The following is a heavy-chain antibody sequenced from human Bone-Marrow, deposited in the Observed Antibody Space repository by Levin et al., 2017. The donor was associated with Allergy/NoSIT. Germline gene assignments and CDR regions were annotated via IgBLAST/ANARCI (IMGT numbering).Heavy chain of an antibody. CDR3: ARLLTMASNYYGMDV. D-gene: IGHD2-21*01. CDR2: ISAYNGNT. Sequence: PAASVKVSCKASGYTFTSYGISWVRQAPGQGLEWMGWISAYNGNTNYAQKLQGRVTMTTDTSTSTAYMELRSLRSDDTAVYYCARLLTMASNYYGMDVWGQGTTVTVSS. V-gene: IGHV1-18*01. CDR1: GYTFTSYG. J-gene: IGHJ6*02.